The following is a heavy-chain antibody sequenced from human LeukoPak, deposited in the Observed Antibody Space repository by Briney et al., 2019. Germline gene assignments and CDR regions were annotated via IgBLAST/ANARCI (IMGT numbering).Heavy chain of an antibody. D-gene: IGHD3-3*01. V-gene: IGHV3-48*03. CDR1: GFTFSSYE. J-gene: IGHJ4*02. CDR2: ISSSGSTI. CDR3: ARSHDRLTDY. Sequence: GGSLRLSCTASGFTFSSYEMNWVRQAPGKGLEWVSYISSSGSTIYYADSVKGRFTISRDNAKNSLYLQMNSLRAEDTAVYYCARSHDRLTDYWGQGTLATVSS.